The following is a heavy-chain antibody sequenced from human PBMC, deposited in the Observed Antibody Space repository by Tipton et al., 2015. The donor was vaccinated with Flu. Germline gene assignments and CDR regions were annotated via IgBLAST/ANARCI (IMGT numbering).Heavy chain of an antibody. CDR1: GFTFSSYE. CDR2: INKSGTTM. CDR3: ARDRGQQFGYYYGMGL. Sequence: SLRLSCAASGFTFSSYEMNWVRQAPGKGLEWVSYINKSGTTMYYADSVKGRFTISRDNAKNSLYLQMNSLRAEDTAIYYCARDRGQQFGYYYGMGLWGQGTTVTVSS. J-gene: IGHJ6*02. D-gene: IGHD3-10*01. V-gene: IGHV3-48*03.